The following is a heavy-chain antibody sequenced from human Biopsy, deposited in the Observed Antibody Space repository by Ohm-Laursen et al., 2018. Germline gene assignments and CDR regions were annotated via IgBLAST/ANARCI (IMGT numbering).Heavy chain of an antibody. V-gene: IGHV3-21*01. Sequence: SLRLSCTASGFTFSPYSMNWVRQAPGQGLEWVSSISSSGSFIYFADSVKGRFTISRDNARNSLFLQMNSLSTEDTAVYYCVSFGINWGLSYWGQGILVTVAS. CDR1: GFTFSPYS. CDR2: ISSSGSFI. J-gene: IGHJ4*02. D-gene: IGHD7-27*01. CDR3: VSFGINWGLSY.